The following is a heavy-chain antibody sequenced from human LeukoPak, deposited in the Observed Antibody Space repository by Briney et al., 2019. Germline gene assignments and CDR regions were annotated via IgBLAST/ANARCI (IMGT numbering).Heavy chain of an antibody. D-gene: IGHD2-21*02. CDR3: ARGHHVVVATATWASDAFDL. J-gene: IGHJ3*01. Sequence: GESLKISCKGSGYNFTSHWIGWVRQMPGKGLEWMGIIYPGDSDSRQSPSLRGQVTISADKSINTAYLQWISLKASDTAMYYCARGHHVVVATATWASDAFDLWGQGTMVTVSS. CDR2: IYPGDSDS. CDR1: GYNFTSHW. V-gene: IGHV5-51*01.